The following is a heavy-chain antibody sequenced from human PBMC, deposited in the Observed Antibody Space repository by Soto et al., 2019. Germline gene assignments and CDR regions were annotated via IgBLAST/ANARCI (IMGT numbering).Heavy chain of an antibody. CDR1: GGSISSGSYY. V-gene: IGHV4-39*01. CDR3: ARSSIKPQVFMYPFDS. D-gene: IGHD3-3*01. Sequence: HSETLSLTCSVSGGSISSGSYYWTWIRQPPGKGLESIANIYYDGNTYYNPSLKGRVTISLDTSKNQFSLRLNSVTAADTAVYYCARSSIKPQVFMYPFDSWSQGTLVTVSS. J-gene: IGHJ4*02. CDR2: IYYDGNT.